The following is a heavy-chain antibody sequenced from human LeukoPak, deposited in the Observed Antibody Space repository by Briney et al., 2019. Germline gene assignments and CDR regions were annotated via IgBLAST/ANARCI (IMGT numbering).Heavy chain of an antibody. V-gene: IGHV3-33*01. D-gene: IGHD6-19*01. CDR3: ARDNREPSGWSAYYYYGMDV. Sequence: GGSLRLSCAASGFTFSSYGMHWVRQAPGKGLEWVAVIWYDGSNKYYADSVKGRFTISRDNSKNTLYLQMNSLRAEDTAVYYCARDNREPSGWSAYYYYGMDVWGQGTTVTVSS. J-gene: IGHJ6*02. CDR1: GFTFSSYG. CDR2: IWYDGSNK.